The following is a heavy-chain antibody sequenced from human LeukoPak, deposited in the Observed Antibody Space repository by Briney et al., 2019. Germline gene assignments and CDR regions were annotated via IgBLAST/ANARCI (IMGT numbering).Heavy chain of an antibody. V-gene: IGHV4-39*01. CDR1: GGSISSSSYY. D-gene: IGHD4-23*01. J-gene: IGHJ4*02. Sequence: SETLSLTCTVSGGSISSSSYYWGWIRQPPGKGLEWIGSIYYSGSTYYNPSLKSRVTISVDTSKNQFSLKLSSVTAADTAVYYCARQAFRYGGNSQHFDYWGQGTLVTVSS. CDR3: ARQAFRYGGNSQHFDY. CDR2: IYYSGST.